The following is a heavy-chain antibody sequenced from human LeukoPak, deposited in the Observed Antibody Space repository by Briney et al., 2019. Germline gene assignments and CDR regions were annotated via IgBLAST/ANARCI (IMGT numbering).Heavy chain of an antibody. Sequence: PGGSLRLSCATSGFTFSSHGFYWVRQAPGKGLEWVAVIWYDGSKKYYADSVKGRSTISRDNSKNTVYLEMNGLRAEDTAVYYCARDVSYNSLDYWGQGTLVTVSS. J-gene: IGHJ4*02. CDR2: IWYDGSKK. CDR1: GFTFSSHG. V-gene: IGHV3-33*01. D-gene: IGHD6-13*01. CDR3: ARDVSYNSLDY.